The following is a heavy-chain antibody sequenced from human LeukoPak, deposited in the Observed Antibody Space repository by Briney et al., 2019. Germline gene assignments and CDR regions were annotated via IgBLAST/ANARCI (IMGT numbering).Heavy chain of an antibody. Sequence: GASVKVSCKASGGTFSSYAISWVRQAPGQGLEWMGGIIPIFGTANYAQKFQGRVTITADESTSTAYMELSSLRSEDTAVYYCARGAVAAAGKPANYYYYYMDVWGKGTTVTVSS. J-gene: IGHJ6*03. D-gene: IGHD6-13*01. CDR1: GGTFSSYA. V-gene: IGHV1-69*13. CDR2: IIPIFGTA. CDR3: ARGAVAAAGKPANYYYYYMDV.